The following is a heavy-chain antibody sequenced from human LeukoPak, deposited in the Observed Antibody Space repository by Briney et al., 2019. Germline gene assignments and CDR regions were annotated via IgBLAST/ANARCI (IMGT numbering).Heavy chain of an antibody. CDR1: GFMVSGND. V-gene: IGHV3-53*01. CDR2: IYNGGSA. D-gene: IGHD2-15*01. Sequence: GGSLRLSCAASGFMVSGNDMSWVRQAPGKGLEWVSVIYNGGSAYYADSVKGRFTVSRDNSKNTLYLQMNSLRAEDTAVYYCARDLGGCSGGSCYSRDVGGQGTTVIVSS. J-gene: IGHJ6*02. CDR3: ARDLGGCSGGSCYSRDV.